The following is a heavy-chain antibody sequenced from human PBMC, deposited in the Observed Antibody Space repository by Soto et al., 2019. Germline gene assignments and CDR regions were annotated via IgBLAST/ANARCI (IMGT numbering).Heavy chain of an antibody. Sequence: ASVKVSCKASGYTFTSYYMHWVRQAPGQGLEWMGIINPSGGSTSYAQKFQGRVTMTRDTSTSTVYMELSSLRSEDTAVYYCARDPKLFYDSTGYYFLWGQGTLVTSPQ. J-gene: IGHJ4*02. CDR3: ARDPKLFYDSTGYYFL. CDR1: GYTFTSYY. CDR2: INPSGGST. D-gene: IGHD3-22*01. V-gene: IGHV1-46*01.